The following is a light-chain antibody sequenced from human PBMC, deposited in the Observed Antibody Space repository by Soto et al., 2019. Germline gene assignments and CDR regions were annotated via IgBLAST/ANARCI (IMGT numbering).Light chain of an antibody. V-gene: IGKV1-39*01. Sequence: DIHTNQFSSSTSASVGDRVTITCRTSQPISNYLIRYQQKPGKAPKLLIYAASSLQSGVPSRFSGSGSGTDFTLTISSLQPEDFATYYCQQSYRTPPITFGQGTRPET. CDR3: QQSYRTPPIT. CDR2: AAS. CDR1: QPISNY. J-gene: IGKJ5*01.